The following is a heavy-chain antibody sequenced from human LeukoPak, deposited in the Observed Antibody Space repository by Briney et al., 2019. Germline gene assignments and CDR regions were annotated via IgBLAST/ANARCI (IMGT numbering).Heavy chain of an antibody. J-gene: IGHJ4*02. CDR2: IKPDGSQK. Sequence: TGGSLRLSCAASGFTFSSYWMSWVRQALGKGLEWVANIKPDGSQKYYVDSVEGRFTISRDNAQNSLFLQISSLRVEDSAVYYCARDRDSNWYPYLDCWGQGTLVAVSS. CDR3: ARDRDSNWYPYLDC. V-gene: IGHV3-7*03. CDR1: GFTFSSYW. D-gene: IGHD6-13*01.